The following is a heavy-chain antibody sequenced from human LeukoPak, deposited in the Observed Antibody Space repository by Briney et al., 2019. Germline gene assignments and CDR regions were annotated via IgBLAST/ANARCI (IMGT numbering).Heavy chain of an antibody. V-gene: IGHV4-39*07. CDR2: VHYTGRT. CDR1: GASITSSEYY. J-gene: IGHJ5*02. CDR3: ARLHPASTAMVNNWFDP. Sequence: NPSETLSLTCSVSGASITSSEYYWGWIRQSPGKGLEWIGSVHYTGRTYYNPSLKSRLTISVDTSKNQFSLKLSSVTAADTAVYYCARLHPASTAMVNNWFDPWGQGTLVTVSS. D-gene: IGHD5-18*01.